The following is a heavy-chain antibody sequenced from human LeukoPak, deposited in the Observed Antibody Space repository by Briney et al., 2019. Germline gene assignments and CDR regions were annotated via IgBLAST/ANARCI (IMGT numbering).Heavy chain of an antibody. Sequence: PSETLSLTCAVSGYSITSGYHWAWIRQPPGKGLEWIGNIFHSGDTYYNPSLKSRVTISVDTSKNQFSLKLSSVTAADTAIYYCARRIYSSGWYFDYWGQGTLVTVSP. CDR2: IFHSGDT. V-gene: IGHV4-38-2*01. CDR1: GYSITSGYH. J-gene: IGHJ4*02. D-gene: IGHD6-19*01. CDR3: ARRIYSSGWYFDY.